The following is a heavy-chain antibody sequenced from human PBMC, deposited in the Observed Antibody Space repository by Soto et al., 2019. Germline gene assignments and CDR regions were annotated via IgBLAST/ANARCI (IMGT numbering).Heavy chain of an antibody. D-gene: IGHD6-19*01. CDR3: ARETYSSGWDYFDY. J-gene: IGHJ4*02. Sequence: SETLSLTCTVSGGSISSGDYYWSWIRQPPGKGLEWIGYIYYSGSTYYNPSLKSRVTISVDTSKNQFSLKLSSVTAADTAVYYCARETYSSGWDYFDYWGQGTLVTVSS. V-gene: IGHV4-30-4*01. CDR2: IYYSGST. CDR1: GGSISSGDYY.